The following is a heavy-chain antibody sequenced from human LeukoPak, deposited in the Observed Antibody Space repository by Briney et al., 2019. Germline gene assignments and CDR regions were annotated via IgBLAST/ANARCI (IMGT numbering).Heavy chain of an antibody. CDR1: GFTFSNDG. D-gene: IGHD1-26*01. CDR3: QYGGSGSQNTYYYMDV. CDR2: IKQDGSEK. J-gene: IGHJ6*03. V-gene: IGHV3-7*01. Sequence: GGSLRLSCAASGFTFSNDGMSWVRQAPGKGLEWVANIKQDGSEKYYVDSVKGRFTISRDNAKNSLYLQMNSLRAEDTAVYYCQYGGSGSQNTYYYMDVWGKGTTVTVSS.